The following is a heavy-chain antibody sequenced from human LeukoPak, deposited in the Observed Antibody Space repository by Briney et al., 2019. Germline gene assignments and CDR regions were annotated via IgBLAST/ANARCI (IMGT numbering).Heavy chain of an antibody. CDR2: IYPGDSGT. CDR3: ARRAAGVVMGYYYYMDV. V-gene: IGHV5-51*01. Sequence: GESLKISCKGSGYSFTSYWIGWVRQMPGKGLEWMGIIYPGDSGTRYSPSFQGQVTISADKSISTAYLQWSSLKASDTAMYYCARRAAGVVMGYYYYMDVWGKGTTVTVSS. D-gene: IGHD3-3*01. CDR1: GYSFTSYW. J-gene: IGHJ6*03.